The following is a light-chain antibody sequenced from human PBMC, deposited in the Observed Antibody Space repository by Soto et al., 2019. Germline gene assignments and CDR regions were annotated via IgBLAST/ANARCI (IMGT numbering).Light chain of an antibody. CDR3: AAWDDSRNGEV. CDR2: SNN. Sequence: QPVLTQPPSASGTPGQRVTISCSGSSSNIGSNTVNWYQQLPGTAPKLLIYSNNQRPSGVPDRFSGSKSGTSASLAISGLQCEDESDYYCAAWDDSRNGEVFGRGTKVTVL. CDR1: SSNIGSNT. V-gene: IGLV1-44*01. J-gene: IGLJ3*02.